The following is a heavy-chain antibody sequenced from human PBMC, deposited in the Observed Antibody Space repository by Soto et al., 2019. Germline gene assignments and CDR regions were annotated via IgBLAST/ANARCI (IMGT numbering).Heavy chain of an antibody. Sequence: SETLSLTCTVSGGSISGYYWSWIRQPPGKGLEWIGYIYYSGSTGYNPSLRRRLTISEDTSKNQFSLRLSSVTAADTAVYYCARKPGDWFDPWGQGTLVTVSS. D-gene: IGHD3-10*01. CDR1: GGSISGYY. CDR2: IYYSGST. J-gene: IGHJ5*02. V-gene: IGHV4-59*12. CDR3: ARKPGDWFDP.